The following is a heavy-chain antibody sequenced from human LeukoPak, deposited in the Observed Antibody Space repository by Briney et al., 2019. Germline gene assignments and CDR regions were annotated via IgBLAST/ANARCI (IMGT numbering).Heavy chain of an antibody. CDR1: GFTFSSYW. Sequence: GGSLRLACAASGFTFSSYWMSWVRQAPGKGLEWVANIKQDGSEKYYVDSVKGRFTISRDNAKNSLYLQMNSLRAEDTAVYYCASLAAMVRWFDPWGQGTLVTVSS. D-gene: IGHD5-18*01. V-gene: IGHV3-7*01. J-gene: IGHJ5*02. CDR3: ASLAAMVRWFDP. CDR2: IKQDGSEK.